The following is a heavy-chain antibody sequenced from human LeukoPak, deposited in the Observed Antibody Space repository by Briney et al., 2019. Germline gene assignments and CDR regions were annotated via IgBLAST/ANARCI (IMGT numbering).Heavy chain of an antibody. Sequence: GGSLRLSCAASGFTFSSYEMNWVRQAPGKGLEWVSYISSSGSTIYYADSVKGRLTISRDNAKNSLYLQMNSLRAEDTAVYYCARDLHDIVVVVAATLGAFDIWGQGTMVTVSS. CDR2: ISSSGSTI. CDR3: ARDLHDIVVVVAATLGAFDI. J-gene: IGHJ3*02. V-gene: IGHV3-48*03. D-gene: IGHD2-15*01. CDR1: GFTFSSYE.